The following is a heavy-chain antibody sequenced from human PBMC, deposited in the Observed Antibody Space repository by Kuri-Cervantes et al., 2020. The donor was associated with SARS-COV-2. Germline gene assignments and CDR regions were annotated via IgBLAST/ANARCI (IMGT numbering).Heavy chain of an antibody. V-gene: IGHV4-38-2*01. J-gene: IGHJ5*02. D-gene: IGHD1-7*01. CDR1: GYSISSGYY. CDR3: ASGYITGTTVAYDP. Sequence: SETLSLTCAVSGYSISSGYYWGWIRQPPGKGLEWIGSIYYSGSTYYNPSLKSRVTISVDTSKNQFSLKLSSVTAADTAVYYCASGYITGTTVAYDPWGQGTLVTVSS. CDR2: IYYSGST.